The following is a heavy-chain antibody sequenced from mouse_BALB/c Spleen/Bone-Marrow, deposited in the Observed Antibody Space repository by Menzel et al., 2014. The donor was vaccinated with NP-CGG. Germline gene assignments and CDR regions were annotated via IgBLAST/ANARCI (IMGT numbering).Heavy chain of an antibody. CDR3: ARSSSYDYDVGFAY. D-gene: IGHD2-4*01. CDR2: ISYSGST. V-gene: IGHV3-2*02. Sequence: EVMLVESGPGLVKPSQSLSLTCIVTGYSITRDYAWNWIRQFPGNKLEWMGYISYSGSTTYNPSLESRISITRDTSKSQFFLQLNSVTTEDTATYYCARSSSYDYDVGFAYWGQGTLVTVSA. J-gene: IGHJ3*01. CDR1: GYSITRDYA.